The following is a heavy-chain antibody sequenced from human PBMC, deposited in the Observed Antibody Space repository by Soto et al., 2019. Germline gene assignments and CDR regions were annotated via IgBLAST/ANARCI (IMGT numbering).Heavy chain of an antibody. D-gene: IGHD5-18*01. CDR2: ISGSGGST. Sequence: EVQLLESGGGLVQPWGSLRLSCAASGFTFSSYAMSWVRQAPGKGLEWVSAISGSGGSTYYADSVKGRFTISRDNSKNTLYLQMNCLRAEDTAVYYCAKDLDTAMATIYYFDYWGQGTLVTVSS. CDR3: AKDLDTAMATIYYFDY. V-gene: IGHV3-23*01. J-gene: IGHJ4*02. CDR1: GFTFSSYA.